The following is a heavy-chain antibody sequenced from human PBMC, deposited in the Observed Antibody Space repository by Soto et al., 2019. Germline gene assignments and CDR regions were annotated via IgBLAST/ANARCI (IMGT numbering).Heavy chain of an antibody. CDR1: GYTFTSYG. Sequence: ASVKVSCKASGYTFTSYGISWVRQAPGQGLEWMGIISANSGNTSYAQKFQGRVTMTRDTSTSTVYMELSSLRSEDTAVYYCARDEPVYPGYYYGMDVWGQGTTVTVSS. D-gene: IGHD2-8*02. CDR3: ARDEPVYPGYYYGMDV. J-gene: IGHJ6*02. CDR2: ISANSGNT. V-gene: IGHV1-18*01.